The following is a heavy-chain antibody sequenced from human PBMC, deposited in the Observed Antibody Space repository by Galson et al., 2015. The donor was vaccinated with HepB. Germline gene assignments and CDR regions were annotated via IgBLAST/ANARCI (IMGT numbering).Heavy chain of an antibody. D-gene: IGHD4-17*01. CDR3: ARVDGEKDWYFDL. V-gene: IGHV1-69*06. Sequence: SVKVSCKASGGTFSSYAISWVRQAPGQGLEWMGGIIPIFGTANYAQKFQGRVTITADKSTSTAYMELSSLRSEDTAVYYCARVDGEKDWYFDLWGRGTLVTVSS. J-gene: IGHJ2*01. CDR2: IIPIFGTA. CDR1: GGTFSSYA.